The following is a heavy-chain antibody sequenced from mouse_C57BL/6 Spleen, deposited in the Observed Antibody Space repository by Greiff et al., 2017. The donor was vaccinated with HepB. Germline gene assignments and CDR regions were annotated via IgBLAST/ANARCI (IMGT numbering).Heavy chain of an antibody. J-gene: IGHJ1*03. CDR2: IDPSDSET. D-gene: IGHD1-1*01. V-gene: IGHV1-52*01. Sequence: QVQLQQPGAELVRPGSSVKLSCKASGYTFTSYWMHWVKQRPIQGLEWIGNIDPSDSETHYNQKFKDKATLTVDKSSSTAYMQLSSLTSEDSAVYYCARRGRFITTVVATEDWYFDVWGTGTTVTVAS. CDR3: ARRGRFITTVVATEDWYFDV. CDR1: GYTFTSYW.